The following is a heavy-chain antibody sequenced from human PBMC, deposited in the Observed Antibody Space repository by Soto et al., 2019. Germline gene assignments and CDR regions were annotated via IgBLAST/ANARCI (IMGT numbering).Heavy chain of an antibody. J-gene: IGHJ4*02. CDR2: IYYSGST. CDR1: GGSISSSSYY. V-gene: IGHV4-39*01. D-gene: IGHD4-17*01. Sequence: LETLSLTCTVSGGSISSSSYYWGWMRQPPGKGLEWIGSIYYSGSTYYNPSLKSRVTISVDTSKNQFSLKLSSVTAADTAVYYCARQDVTTVTKWGQGTLVTVS. CDR3: ARQDVTTVTK.